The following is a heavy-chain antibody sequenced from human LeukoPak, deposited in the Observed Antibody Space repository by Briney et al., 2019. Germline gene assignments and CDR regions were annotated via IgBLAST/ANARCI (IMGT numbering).Heavy chain of an antibody. V-gene: IGHV3-33*06. CDR1: GFTYRSFG. Sequence: QPGGSLRLSCIVSGFTYRSFGMHWVRQAPGKGLEWVAVIWYDGSQRYYAESVKGRFTISRDNSKNTLYLQMSSLGADDTAVYYCAKGAGRSGSYRSDAFDIWGQGTVVTVSS. J-gene: IGHJ3*02. D-gene: IGHD3-10*01. CDR2: IWYDGSQR. CDR3: AKGAGRSGSYRSDAFDI.